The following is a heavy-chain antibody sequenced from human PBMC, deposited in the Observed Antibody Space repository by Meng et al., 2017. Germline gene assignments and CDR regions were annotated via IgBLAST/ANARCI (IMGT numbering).Heavy chain of an antibody. V-gene: IGHV1-3*01. CDR3: ARDKDSSGYYYHFDY. J-gene: IGHJ4*02. Sequence: ASVKVSCKASGYTFTSYAIRWVRQAPGQRLEWMGWINAGHGNTKYSQKFQGRVTITKDTSASTAYMELSSLRSEDTAVYYCARDKDSSGYYYHFDYWGQGTLVTVSS. D-gene: IGHD3-22*01. CDR2: INAGHGNT. CDR1: GYTFTSYA.